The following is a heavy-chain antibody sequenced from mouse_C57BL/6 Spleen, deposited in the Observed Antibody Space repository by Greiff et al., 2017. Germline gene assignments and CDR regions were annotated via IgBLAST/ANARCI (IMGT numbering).Heavy chain of an antibody. J-gene: IGHJ2*01. Sequence: EVKLLESGAGLVKPGASLKISCTASGYTFSDYGMHWVRQAPEKGLEWVAYICSGSSTIYYADTVKGRVTISRDNATSTLYLQMTSLRSEDTALYYCARRVSGLYYFGYWGQGTTLTVSA. V-gene: IGHV5-17*01. CDR2: ICSGSSTI. CDR3: ARRVSGLYYFGY. CDR1: GYTFSDYG. D-gene: IGHD6-1*01.